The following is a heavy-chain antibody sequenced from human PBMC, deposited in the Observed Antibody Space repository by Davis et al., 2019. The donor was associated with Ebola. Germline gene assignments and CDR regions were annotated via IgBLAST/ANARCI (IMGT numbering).Heavy chain of an antibody. CDR3: ARGNGGRSGSYPS. CDR2: ISDDGNDK. Sequence: PGGSLRLSCAGSGFSFSSYAIHWVRQAPGKGLVWVAVISDDGNDKYYADSVRGRFTISRDNSKDTVHLQMNSLSAEDTAVYYCARGNGGRSGSYPSWGQGTLVTVSS. D-gene: IGHD1-26*01. CDR1: GFSFSSYA. J-gene: IGHJ5*02. V-gene: IGHV3-30-3*01.